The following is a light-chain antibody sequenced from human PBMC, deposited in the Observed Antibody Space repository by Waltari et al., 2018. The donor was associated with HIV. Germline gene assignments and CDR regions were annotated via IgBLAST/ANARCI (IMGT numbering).Light chain of an antibody. V-gene: IGLV2-8*01. CDR3: SSYADTNNVL. J-gene: IGLJ3*02. CDR2: AVN. CDR1: SSDVGGFDY. Sequence: QSALTQPPSASGSPGQSVTLSCPGTSSDVGGFDYVSWYQQHPAQAPKLLIYAVNRRPSGVPDRFSGSKSGNTASLTVSGLQTEDEADYYCSSYADTNNVLFGGGTKLTVL.